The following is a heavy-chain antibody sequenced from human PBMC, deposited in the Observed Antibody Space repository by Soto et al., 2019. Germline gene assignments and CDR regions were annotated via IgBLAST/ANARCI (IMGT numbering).Heavy chain of an antibody. D-gene: IGHD3-22*01. V-gene: IGHV1-18*01. J-gene: IGHJ6*02. CDR2: VSPYDGYT. CDR3: GSGGYYDGSGSRNYFSYGMNV. Sequence: QVQLVQSGAEVKKPGASVKVSCKASGYTFSSYGINWVRQAPGQGLEWLGWVSPYDGYTNYAQILQGRVSMTTDTPTRXAXMXXRSFRSDDTAVYYCGSGGYYDGSGSRNYFSYGMNVWGQGTTVTVSS. CDR1: GYTFSSYG.